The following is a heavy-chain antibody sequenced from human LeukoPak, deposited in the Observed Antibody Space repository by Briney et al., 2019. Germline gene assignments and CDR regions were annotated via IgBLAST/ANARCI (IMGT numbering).Heavy chain of an antibody. D-gene: IGHD2-21*01. CDR1: GFTLSNHE. CDR2: TSRGGSDI. V-gene: IGHV3-48*03. Sequence: GGSLRLSCVTSGFTLSNHEMNWVRQAPGKGLEWVAYTSRGGSDISYADSAKGRFTISSDIASNTLYLQMNGLRVEDTAVYFCVRARLIRLENFFDYWGQGTLVTVSS. J-gene: IGHJ4*02. CDR3: VRARLIRLENFFDY.